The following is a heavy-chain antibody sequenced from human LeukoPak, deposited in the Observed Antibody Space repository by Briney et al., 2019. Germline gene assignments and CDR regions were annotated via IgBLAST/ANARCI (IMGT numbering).Heavy chain of an antibody. CDR2: ISGSGGSA. V-gene: IGHV3-23*01. D-gene: IGHD4-23*01. CDR3: AKDPTVVPRS. J-gene: IGHJ4*02. CDR1: GFTFSSYA. Sequence: GGSLRLSCAASGFTFSSYAMSWVRQAPGKGLGWVSAISGSGGSAYYADSVKGRFTISRDNSKNTLYLQMNSLRAEDTAVYYCAKDPTVVPRSWGQGTLVTVSS.